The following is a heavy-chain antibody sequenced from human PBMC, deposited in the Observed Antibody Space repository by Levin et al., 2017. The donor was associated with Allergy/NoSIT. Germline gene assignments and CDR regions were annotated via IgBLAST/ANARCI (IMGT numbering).Heavy chain of an antibody. CDR2: INPNSGGT. CDR3: ARAGLNYYGSGGG. J-gene: IGHJ4*02. V-gene: IGHV1-2*02. CDR1: GYTFTGYY. D-gene: IGHD3-10*01. Sequence: GASVKVSCKASGYTFTGYYMHWVRQAPGQGLEWMGWINPNSGGTIYAQKFQGRVTMTRDTYISTAYMELSRLRSDDTAVYYCARAGLNYYGSGGGWGQGTLVTVSS.